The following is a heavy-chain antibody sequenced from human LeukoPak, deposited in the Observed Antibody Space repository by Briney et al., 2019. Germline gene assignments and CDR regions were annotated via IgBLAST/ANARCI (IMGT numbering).Heavy chain of an antibody. CDR2: INPNNGGT. J-gene: IGHJ5*02. D-gene: IGHD1/OR15-1a*01. V-gene: IGHV1-2*02. Sequence: ASVKVSFKASGYTFTAYDIHWVRQAPGQGLEWMGWINPNNGGTKYAEKFQGRVTMTRDTSINTAYMELSRLRSDDTAVYYCARDHEVNNNCFDPWGQGTLVTVS. CDR1: GYTFTAYD. CDR3: ARDHEVNNNCFDP.